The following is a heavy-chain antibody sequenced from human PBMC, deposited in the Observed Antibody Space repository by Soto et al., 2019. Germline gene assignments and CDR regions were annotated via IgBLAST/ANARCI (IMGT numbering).Heavy chain of an antibody. V-gene: IGHV3-48*04. CDR1: GFRFSSYS. J-gene: IGHJ2*01. D-gene: IGHD6-19*01. CDR3: EVGIAVARGYFDL. CDR2: IDHSSSSV. Sequence: EVQLVESGGGLVQPGGSLRLSCAASGFRFSSYSMNWVRQAPGKGPEWVSYIDHSSSSVRYVDSVEGRFTISRDNAKDSLSLQMNSLRVEDTAMYYCEVGIAVARGYFDLWGRGTLVTVSS.